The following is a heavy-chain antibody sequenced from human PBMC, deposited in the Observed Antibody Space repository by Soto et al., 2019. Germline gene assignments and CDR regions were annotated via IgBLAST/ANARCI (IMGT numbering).Heavy chain of an antibody. V-gene: IGHV3-23*01. J-gene: IGHJ2*01. D-gene: IGHD4-17*01. CDR2: ISGSGGST. CDR1: GFTFSSYA. CDR3: ANDPGDSSYWYFDL. Sequence: EVQLLESGGGLVQPGGSLRLSCAASGFTFSSYAMSWVRQAPGKGLEWVSAISGSGGSTYYADSVKGRFTISRDNSKNALYLQMNSLSAEDTAVYYCANDPGDSSYWYFDLWGRGTLVTVSS.